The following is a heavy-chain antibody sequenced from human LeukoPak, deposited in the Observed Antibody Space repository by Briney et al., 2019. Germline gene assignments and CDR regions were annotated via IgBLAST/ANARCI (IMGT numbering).Heavy chain of an antibody. CDR2: ISSDGINK. CDR1: GFTFITYS. J-gene: IGHJ5*02. CDR3: AKARGNSGWSS. Sequence: GGSLRLSCAASGFTFITYSMHWVRQAPGKGLEWVAVISSDGINKYYADSVQGRFTISRDNSKNTLYLQMNTLTADDTAVYYCAKARGNSGWSSWGQGTLVTVSS. D-gene: IGHD6-19*01. V-gene: IGHV3-30*04.